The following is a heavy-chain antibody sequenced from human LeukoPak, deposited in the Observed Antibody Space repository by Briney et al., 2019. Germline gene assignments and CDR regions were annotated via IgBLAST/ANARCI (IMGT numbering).Heavy chain of an antibody. J-gene: IGHJ4*02. CDR1: GFTFSSEA. CDR2: ISPAGGTT. D-gene: IGHD6-13*01. CDR3: TKVRSGSSSWALRVFDY. Sequence: VGSLRLSCAVSGFTFSSEAMGWVRPLPGGGREWVSTISPAGGTTYYAESMKGRFTISRDNSKSTHYLQMNSLRVEDTAVYYCTKVRSGSSSWALRVFDYWGQGALVTVSS. V-gene: IGHV3-23*01.